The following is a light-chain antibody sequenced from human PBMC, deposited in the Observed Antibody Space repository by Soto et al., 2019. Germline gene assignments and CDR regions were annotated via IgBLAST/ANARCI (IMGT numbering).Light chain of an antibody. CDR3: SSYTTSSAVV. Sequence: QSVLTQPASVSGSPGQSITISCTGTSRDVGAYKYVSWYQQHAGRAPQLIIFEVRNRPSGVSNRFSGSKSGNTASLTISGLQAEDEADYYCSSYTTSSAVVFGTGTKVIVL. V-gene: IGLV2-14*01. CDR1: SRDVGAYKY. J-gene: IGLJ1*01. CDR2: EVR.